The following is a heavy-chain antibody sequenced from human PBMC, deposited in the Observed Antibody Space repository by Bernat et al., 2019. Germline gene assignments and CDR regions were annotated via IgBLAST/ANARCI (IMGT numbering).Heavy chain of an antibody. V-gene: IGHV1-24*01. J-gene: IGHJ6*02. Sequence: QVQLVQSGAEVKKPGASVKVSCKVSGYTLTELSMHWVRQAPGKGLEWMGGFDPEDGETIYAQKFQGEVTMTEDTSTDTAYMGLSSLRSEDTAVYYCATVGYCSSTSCLHLYYYYGMDVWGQGTTVTVSS. CDR3: ATVGYCSSTSCLHLYYYYGMDV. CDR2: FDPEDGET. D-gene: IGHD2-2*01. CDR1: GYTLTELS.